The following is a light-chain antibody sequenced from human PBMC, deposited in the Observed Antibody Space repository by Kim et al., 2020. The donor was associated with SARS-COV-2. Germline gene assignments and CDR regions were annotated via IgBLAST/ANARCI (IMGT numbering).Light chain of an antibody. Sequence: QSALTQPASVSGSPGQSIAISCTGTSSDVGGYNYVSWYQQHPGKVPKLMIYDVSNRPSGVSDRFSGSKSGNTASLTISGLQPEDEADYYCSSYSSSTTRVFGTGTKVTVL. J-gene: IGLJ1*01. CDR3: SSYSSSTTRV. V-gene: IGLV2-14*03. CDR2: DVS. CDR1: SSDVGGYNY.